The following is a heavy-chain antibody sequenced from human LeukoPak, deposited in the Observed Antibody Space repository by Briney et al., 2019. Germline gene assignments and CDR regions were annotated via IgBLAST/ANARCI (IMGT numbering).Heavy chain of an antibody. CDR3: ARDFPIVVVTGGDY. D-gene: IGHD2-21*02. CDR2: INPNSGGT. J-gene: IGHJ4*02. V-gene: IGHV1-2*06. CDR1: GYTFTGSY. Sequence: GASVKVSCKASGYTFTGSYMHWVRQAPGQGREWMGRINPNSGGTNYAQKFQGRVTMTRDTSISTAYMELSRLRSDDTAVYYCARDFPIVVVTGGDYWGQGTLVTVSS.